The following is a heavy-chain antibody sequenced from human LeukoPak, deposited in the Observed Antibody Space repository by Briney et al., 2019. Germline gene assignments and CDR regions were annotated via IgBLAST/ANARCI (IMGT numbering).Heavy chain of an antibody. V-gene: IGHV4-34*01. Sequence: SETPSLTCAVYGGSFSGYYWSWIRQPPGKGLEWIGEINHSGSTNYNPSLKSRVTISVDTSKNQFSLKLSSVTAADTAVYYCARVGVTTVTPSDAFDIWGQGTMVTVSS. CDR3: ARVGVTTVTPSDAFDI. CDR2: INHSGST. D-gene: IGHD4-17*01. CDR1: GGSFSGYY. J-gene: IGHJ3*02.